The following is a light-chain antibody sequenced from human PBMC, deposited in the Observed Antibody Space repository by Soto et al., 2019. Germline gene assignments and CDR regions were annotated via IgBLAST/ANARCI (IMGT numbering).Light chain of an antibody. CDR1: SGDIGGYNY. J-gene: IGLJ2*01. CDR3: SSYTTNSTPVV. V-gene: IGLV2-14*01. Sequence: QSVLTQPASVSGSPGQSITISCTGTSGDIGGYNYVSWYQQHPGKAPKLLISEVTNRPSGVSNRFSGSKSGNTASLTISGLQAEDAADYYCSSYTTNSTPVVFGGGTKLTVL. CDR2: EVT.